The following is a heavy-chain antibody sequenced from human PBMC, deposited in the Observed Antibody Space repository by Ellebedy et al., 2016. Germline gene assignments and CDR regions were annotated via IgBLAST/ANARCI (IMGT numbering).Heavy chain of an antibody. CDR1: GGAISGVNW. Sequence: SETLSLTCAVSGGAISGVNWWTWVRQPPGKGLEWIGEIFHSGTSNYNPSLKSRVTISVDKSKNQFSLNLSSVTAADTAVYYCARATYYYESSGSYGAFDIWGQGTMVTVSS. V-gene: IGHV4-4*02. D-gene: IGHD3-22*01. CDR3: ARATYYYESSGSYGAFDI. CDR2: IFHSGTS. J-gene: IGHJ3*02.